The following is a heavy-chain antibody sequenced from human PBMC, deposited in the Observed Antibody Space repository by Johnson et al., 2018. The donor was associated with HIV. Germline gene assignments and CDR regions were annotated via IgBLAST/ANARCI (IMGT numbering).Heavy chain of an antibody. V-gene: IGHV3-30*02. CDR3: AKSPGKDHGGNRGGFDI. CDR2: IRYDGSNK. Sequence: QVQLVESGGGVVQPGGSLRLSCPASGFTFSSYGMHWVRQAPGKGLEWVAFIRYDGSNKFYADSVKGRFPTSSYNSKKTVYLQMNSLRVENTAVYYCAKSPGKDHGGNRGGFDIGGQGTMVTVSS. D-gene: IGHD4/OR15-4a*01. J-gene: IGHJ3*02. CDR1: GFTFSSYG.